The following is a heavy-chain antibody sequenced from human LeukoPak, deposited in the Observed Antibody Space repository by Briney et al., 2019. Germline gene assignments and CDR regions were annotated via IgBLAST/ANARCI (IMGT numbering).Heavy chain of an antibody. V-gene: IGHV1-69*05. Sequence: ASVKVSFKASGGTFSSYAISWVRQAPGQGLEWMGRIIPIFGTANYAQKFQGRVTITTDESTSTAYMELSSLRSEDTAVYYCARTYYYDSSGYYPWGQGTLVTVSS. J-gene: IGHJ5*02. CDR2: IIPIFGTA. D-gene: IGHD3-22*01. CDR3: ARTYYYDSSGYYP. CDR1: GGTFSSYA.